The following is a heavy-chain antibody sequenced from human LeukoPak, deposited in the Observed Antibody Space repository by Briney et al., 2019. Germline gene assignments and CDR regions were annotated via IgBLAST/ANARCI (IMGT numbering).Heavy chain of an antibody. D-gene: IGHD6-13*01. V-gene: IGHV4-39*02. J-gene: IGHJ4*02. CDR1: GGSISSSSYY. CDR3: ARDGDKIAAAGTGIDY. Sequence: PSETLSLTCTVSGGSISSSSYYWGWIRQPPGKGLEWIGSIYYSGSTYYNPSLKSRVTISVDTSKNQFSLKLSSVTAADTAVYYCARDGDKIAAAGTGIDYWGQGTLVTVSS. CDR2: IYYSGST.